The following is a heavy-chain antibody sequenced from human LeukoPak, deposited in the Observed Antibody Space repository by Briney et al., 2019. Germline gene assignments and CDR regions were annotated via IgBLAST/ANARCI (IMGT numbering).Heavy chain of an antibody. CDR3: ARLWFGELLFDY. D-gene: IGHD3-10*01. V-gene: IGHV4-31*03. Sequence: SQTLSLTCTVSGGSISSGGYYWSWIRQHPGKGLEWIGYIYYSGSTCYNPSLKSRVTISVDTSKNQFSLKLSSVTAADTAVYYCARLWFGELLFDYWGQGTLVTVSS. J-gene: IGHJ4*02. CDR1: GGSISSGGYY. CDR2: IYYSGST.